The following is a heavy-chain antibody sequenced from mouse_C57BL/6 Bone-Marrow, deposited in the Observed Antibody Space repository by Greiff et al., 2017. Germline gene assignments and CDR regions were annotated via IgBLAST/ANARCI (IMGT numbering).Heavy chain of an antibody. Sequence: QVHVKQSGAELARPGASVKMSCKASGYTFTSYTMHWVKQRPGQGLEWIGYINPSSGYTKYNQKFKDKATLTADKSSSTAYMQLSSLTSEDSAVYYCARKYFEVWGTGTTVTVSS. V-gene: IGHV1-4*01. CDR2: INPSSGYT. J-gene: IGHJ1*03. CDR1: GYTFTSYT. CDR3: ARKYFEV.